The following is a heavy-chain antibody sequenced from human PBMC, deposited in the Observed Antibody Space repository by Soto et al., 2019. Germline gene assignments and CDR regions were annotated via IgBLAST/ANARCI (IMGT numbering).Heavy chain of an antibody. V-gene: IGHV4-39*01. CDR2: LYYSAST. D-gene: IGHD2-8*02. CDR3: ARHGTGGCRGGQYFDP. J-gene: IGHJ5*02. CDR1: GGSISSSSYY. Sequence: QLQLQESGPGLVKSSETLSLTCTLSGGSISSSSYYWGWLRQPPGKGLEWLGRLYYSASTYYNPSLRSRSTITADTSKNHLSLKLSSVTAADTAVYYWARHGTGGCRGGQYFDPWGHGTLVTVSS.